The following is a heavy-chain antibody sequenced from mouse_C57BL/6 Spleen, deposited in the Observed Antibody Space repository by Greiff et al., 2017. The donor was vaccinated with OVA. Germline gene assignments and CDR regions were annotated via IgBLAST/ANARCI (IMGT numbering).Heavy chain of an antibody. CDR3: ARRQLRPPGFDY. D-gene: IGHD3-2*02. V-gene: IGHV1-50*01. CDR1: GYTFTSYW. J-gene: IGHJ2*01. CDR2: IDPSDSYT. Sequence: QVQLKQPGAELVKPGASVKLSCKASGYTFTSYWMQWVKQRPGQGLEWIGEIDPSDSYTNYNQKFKGKATLTVDTSSSTAYMQLSSLTSEDSAVYYCARRQLRPPGFDYWGQGTTLTVSS.